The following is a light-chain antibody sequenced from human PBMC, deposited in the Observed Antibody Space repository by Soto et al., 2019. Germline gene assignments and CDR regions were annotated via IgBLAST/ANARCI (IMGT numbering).Light chain of an antibody. V-gene: IGKV3-11*01. CDR3: QHRSTWPGT. Sequence: EIVLTQSPATLSLSPGERASLSCRASQSVSNSLAWYQQKPGQAPRLLIYDASNRATGIPARFSGSGSGTDLTLTISSLEPEDFAVYYCQHRSTWPGTFGQGTKVEIK. CDR2: DAS. J-gene: IGKJ1*01. CDR1: QSVSNS.